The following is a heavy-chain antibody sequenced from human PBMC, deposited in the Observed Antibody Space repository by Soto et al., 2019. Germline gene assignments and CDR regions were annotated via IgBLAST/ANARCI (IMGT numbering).Heavy chain of an antibody. V-gene: IGHV1-46*01. Sequence: GASVKVSCKASGYTFTSYYMHWVRQAPGQGLEWMGIINPSGGSTSYAQKFQGRVTMTRDTSTSTAYMELSNLRSEDTAVYYCARERPPYSSSSHWFDPWGQGTLVTVSS. CDR2: INPSGGST. CDR1: GYTFTSYY. J-gene: IGHJ5*02. D-gene: IGHD6-6*01. CDR3: ARERPPYSSSSHWFDP.